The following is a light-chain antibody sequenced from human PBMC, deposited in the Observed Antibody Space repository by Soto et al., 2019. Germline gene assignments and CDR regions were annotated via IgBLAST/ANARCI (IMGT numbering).Light chain of an antibody. CDR1: QSVSNNY. CDR2: GAS. V-gene: IGKV3-20*01. Sequence: EIVLTQSPGTLSLSQEDTAALSCRASQSVSNNYLAWYQQKPGQAPRLLIYGASSRATGIPDRFSGSASGTDFTLTISRLEPEDFAVYYCQQYGTSPRMFGQGTKVEIK. J-gene: IGKJ1*01. CDR3: QQYGTSPRM.